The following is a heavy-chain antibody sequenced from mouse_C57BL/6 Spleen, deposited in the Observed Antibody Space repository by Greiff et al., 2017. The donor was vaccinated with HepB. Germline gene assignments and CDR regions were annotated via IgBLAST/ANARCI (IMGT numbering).Heavy chain of an antibody. CDR3: TTNYGYYFDY. CDR1: GFTFSDAW. J-gene: IGHJ2*01. Sequence: EVQVVESGGGLVQPGGSMKLSCAASGFTFSDAWMDWVRQSPEKGLEWVAEIRNKANNHATYYAESVKGRFTISRDDSKSSVYLQMNSLRAEDTGIYYCTTNYGYYFDYWGQGTTLTVSS. V-gene: IGHV6-6*01. CDR2: IRNKANNHAT. D-gene: IGHD1-1*01.